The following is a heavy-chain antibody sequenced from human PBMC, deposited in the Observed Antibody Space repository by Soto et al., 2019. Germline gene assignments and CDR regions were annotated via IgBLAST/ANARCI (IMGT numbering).Heavy chain of an antibody. CDR1: GYTFTIYD. V-gene: IGHV1-8*01. CDR2: MNPNSGNT. D-gene: IGHD5-18*01. CDR3: ARDLMLGYSYGYENWFDP. J-gene: IGHJ5*02. Sequence: ASVKVSCKASGYTFTIYDINCVLQSTVQWLEWMGWMNPNSGNTGYAQKFQGRVTMTRNTSISTAYMELSSLRSEDTAVYYCARDLMLGYSYGYENWFDPWGQGTLVTVSS.